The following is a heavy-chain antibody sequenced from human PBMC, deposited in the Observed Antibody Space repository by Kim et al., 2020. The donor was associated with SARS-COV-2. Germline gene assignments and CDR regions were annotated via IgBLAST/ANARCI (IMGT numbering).Heavy chain of an antibody. CDR1: GFTFSSYS. D-gene: IGHD6-6*01. V-gene: IGHV3-21*01. J-gene: IGHJ4*02. CDR2: ISSSSSYI. Sequence: GGSLRLSCAASGFTFSSYSMNWVRQAPGKGLEWVSSISSSSSYIYYADSVKGRFTISRDNAKNSLYLQMNSLRAEDTAVYYCARDRVRGAARPGYWGQGTLVTVSS. CDR3: ARDRVRGAARPGY.